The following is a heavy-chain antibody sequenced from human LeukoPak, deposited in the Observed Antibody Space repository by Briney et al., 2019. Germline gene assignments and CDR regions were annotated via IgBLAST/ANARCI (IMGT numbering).Heavy chain of an antibody. CDR2: IRYDGSNK. V-gene: IGHV3-30*02. CDR1: VFTFSIYG. J-gene: IGHJ4*02. Sequence: QPGGSLRLSCAAWVFTFSIYGMHWVRQAPGKGLEWVAFIRYDGSNKYYADSVKGRFTISRHNSKITLYLQMNSLRAEDTAVYYCANRTDYGSGSYYDYWGQGTMVTDSS. CDR3: ANRTDYGSGSYYDY. D-gene: IGHD3-10*01.